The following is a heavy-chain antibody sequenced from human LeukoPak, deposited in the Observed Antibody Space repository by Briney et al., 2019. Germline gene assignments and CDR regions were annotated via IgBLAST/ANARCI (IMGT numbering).Heavy chain of an antibody. V-gene: IGHV3-21*01. D-gene: IGHD3-22*01. J-gene: IGHJ4*02. CDR1: GFTFSSYS. Sequence: GGSLRHSCAASGFTFSSYSMNWVRQAPGKGLEWVSSISSSSSYIYYADSVKGRFTISRDNAKNSLYLQMNSLRAEDTAVYYCASIVSSGYYAFDYWGQGTLVTVSS. CDR3: ASIVSSGYYAFDY. CDR2: ISSSSSYI.